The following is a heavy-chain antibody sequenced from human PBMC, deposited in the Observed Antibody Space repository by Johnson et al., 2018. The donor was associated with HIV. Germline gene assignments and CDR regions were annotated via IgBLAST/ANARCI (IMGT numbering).Heavy chain of an antibody. Sequence: QVQLVESGGGVVQPGRSLRLSCAASGFTFSSYGMHWVRQAPGKGLEWVAVIWYDGSNKYYADSVKGRFTISRDNSKNTLYVEMNSLRVEDTALYYCARDRCSSTTCLDAFDIWGQGTMVTVSS. D-gene: IGHD2-2*01. CDR3: ARDRCSSTTCLDAFDI. J-gene: IGHJ3*02. CDR2: IWYDGSNK. CDR1: GFTFSSYG. V-gene: IGHV3-33*01.